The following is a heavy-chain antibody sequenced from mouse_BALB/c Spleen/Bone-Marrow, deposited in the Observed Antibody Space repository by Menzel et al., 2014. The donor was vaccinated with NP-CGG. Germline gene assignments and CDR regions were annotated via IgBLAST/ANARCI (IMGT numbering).Heavy chain of an antibody. V-gene: IGHV1-37*01. D-gene: IGHD2-2*01. Sequence: VQLKESGPELVKPGASVKISYKASGYLFTGYFMNWVKQSHGKSLEWIGRINPYNGDTFYNQKFKGKATLTVDKSSSTAHMELLSLTSEDSAVYYCGRSYGYDDWFAYWGQGTLVTVSA. CDR2: INPYNGDT. J-gene: IGHJ3*01. CDR3: GRSYGYDDWFAY. CDR1: GYLFTGYF.